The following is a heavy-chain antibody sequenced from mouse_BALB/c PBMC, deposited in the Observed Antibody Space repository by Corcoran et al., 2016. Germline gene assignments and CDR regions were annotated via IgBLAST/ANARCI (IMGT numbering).Heavy chain of an antibody. D-gene: IGHD1-2*01. J-gene: IGHJ2*01. CDR2: ISYAGSN. CDR3: ATLLRPFDY. V-gene: IGHV3-6*02. CDR1: GYSITSRYY. Sequence: VQLQDSGPGLVKPSQSLSLTCSLTGYSITSRYYWNPFRQFPGNKLEGMGYISYAGSNNYNPSLKNRISITRDTSKNRFFMKLNSVTTEDTATYDCATLLRPFDYWGQGTTLTVSS.